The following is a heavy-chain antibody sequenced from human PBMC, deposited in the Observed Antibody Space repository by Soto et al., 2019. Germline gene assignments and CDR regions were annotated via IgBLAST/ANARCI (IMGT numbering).Heavy chain of an antibody. Sequence: PSETLSLTCAVYGGSFSGYYWSWIRRPPGKGLEWIGEINHSGSTNYNPSLKSRVTISVDTSKNQFSLKLSSVTAADTAVYYCARGKTYYYDSSGYYYRYYFDYWGQGTLVTVSS. J-gene: IGHJ4*02. D-gene: IGHD3-22*01. CDR2: INHSGST. CDR3: ARGKTYYYDSSGYYYRYYFDY. CDR1: GGSFSGYY. V-gene: IGHV4-34*01.